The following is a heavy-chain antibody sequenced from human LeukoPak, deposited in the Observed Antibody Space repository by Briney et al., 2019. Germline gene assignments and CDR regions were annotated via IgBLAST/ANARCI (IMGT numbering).Heavy chain of an antibody. D-gene: IGHD3-22*01. CDR2: INPSGGST. CDR1: GYTFTSYY. V-gene: IGHV1-46*01. CDR3: ARGDYYDSSGYPEFLFDY. J-gene: IGHJ4*02. Sequence: GASVKVSCKASGYTFTSYYMHWVRQAPGQGLEWMGIINPSGGSTSYAQKFQGGVTMTRDTSTSTVYMELSSLRSEDTAVYYCARGDYYDSSGYPEFLFDYWGQGTLVTVSS.